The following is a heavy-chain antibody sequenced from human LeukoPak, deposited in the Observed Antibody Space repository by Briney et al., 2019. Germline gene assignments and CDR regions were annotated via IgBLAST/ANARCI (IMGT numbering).Heavy chain of an antibody. CDR2: IYYSGST. Sequence: SETLSLTCTVSGGSISSSSYYWGWIRQPPGKGLEWIGSIYYSGSTYYNPSLKSRVTISVDTSKNQFSLKLSSVTAADTAVCYCARLCGSGYYWYYFDYWGQGTLVTVSS. CDR1: GGSISSSSYY. CDR3: ARLCGSGYYWYYFDY. J-gene: IGHJ4*02. D-gene: IGHD3-22*01. V-gene: IGHV4-39*01.